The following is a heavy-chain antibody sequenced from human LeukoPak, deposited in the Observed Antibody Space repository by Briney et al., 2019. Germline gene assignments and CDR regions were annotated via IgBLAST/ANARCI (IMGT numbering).Heavy chain of an antibody. Sequence: GGSLRLSCAASGFPFSNAWMSWVRQAPGKGLEWVGRIKSKTDGGTTDYAAPVKGRFTISRDDSKNTLYLQMNSLKTEDTAVYYCAKYNSGWWYFDNWGQGTLVTVSS. J-gene: IGHJ4*02. CDR2: IKSKTDGGTT. V-gene: IGHV3-15*01. CDR3: AKYNSGWWYFDN. D-gene: IGHD6-19*01. CDR1: GFPFSNAW.